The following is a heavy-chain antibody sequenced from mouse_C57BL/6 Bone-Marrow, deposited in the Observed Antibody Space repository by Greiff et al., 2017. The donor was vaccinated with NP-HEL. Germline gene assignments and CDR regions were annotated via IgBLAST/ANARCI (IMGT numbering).Heavy chain of an antibody. CDR3: ARHWFAY. CDR1: GSTFTSYW. J-gene: IGHJ3*01. CDR2: IEPNSGGT. V-gene: IGHV1-72*01. Sequence: QVQLQQPGAELVKPGASVKLSCKASGSTFTSYWMHWVKQRPGRGLEWIGRIEPNSGGTKYNEKFKSKATLTVDKPSSTAYMQLSSLTSEDSAVYYCARHWFAYWGQGTLVTVSA.